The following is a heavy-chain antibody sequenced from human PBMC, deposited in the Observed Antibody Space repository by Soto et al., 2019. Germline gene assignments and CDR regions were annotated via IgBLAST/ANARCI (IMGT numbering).Heavy chain of an antibody. J-gene: IGHJ4*02. Sequence: EVQLLESGGGSVLPGGSLRLSCVASGFTFGSYTFSWVRQAPGKGPEWVSGVNQEATTYYAESVRARFNISRDNSKNTVYLQRLNLRGEETALYYGETAFGADGVSDFDYWGQGTLVTVSS. CDR3: ETAFGADGVSDFDY. V-gene: IGHV3-23*01. D-gene: IGHD3-3*01. CDR1: GFTFGSYT. CDR2: VNQEATT.